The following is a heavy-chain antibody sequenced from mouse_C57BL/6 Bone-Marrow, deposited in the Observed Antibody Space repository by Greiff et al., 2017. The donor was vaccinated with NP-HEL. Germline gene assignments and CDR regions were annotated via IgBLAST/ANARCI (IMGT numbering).Heavy chain of an antibody. CDR2: IDPEDGDT. CDR1: GFNIKDYY. CDR3: TTYYGSSYVSPYCSFDV. Sequence: VQLQQSGAELVRPGASVKLSCTASGFNIKDYYMHWVKQRPEQGLEWIGRIDPEDGDTEYAPKFQGKATMTADPSSNTAYLQLSSLTSVDTAVYYCTTYYGSSYVSPYCSFDVWGTGTTVTVSS. J-gene: IGHJ1*03. D-gene: IGHD1-1*01. V-gene: IGHV14-1*01.